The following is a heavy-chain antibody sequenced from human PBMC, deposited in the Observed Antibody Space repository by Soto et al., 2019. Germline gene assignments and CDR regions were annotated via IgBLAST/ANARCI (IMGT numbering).Heavy chain of an antibody. J-gene: IGHJ5*02. Sequence: SETLSLTCTVSGYSISSGYYWGWIRQPPGKGLEWIGSIYHSGSTYYNPSLKSRVTISVDTSKNQFSLKLSSVTAADTAVYYCARDRPYIAAAGLFDPWGQGTLVTVSS. CDR1: GYSISSGYY. V-gene: IGHV4-38-2*02. CDR2: IYHSGST. D-gene: IGHD6-13*01. CDR3: ARDRPYIAAAGLFDP.